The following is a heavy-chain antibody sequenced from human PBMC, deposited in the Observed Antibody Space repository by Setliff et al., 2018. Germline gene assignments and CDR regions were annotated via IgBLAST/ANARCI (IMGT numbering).Heavy chain of an antibody. Sequence: SETLSLTCTVSDVSISGYYWSWTRQPPGKGLEWIGYIDYSGSTNYNPSLKSRVTISLDTSKNQFSLNLNSATAADTAVYYCARHALSFDSAWDVWGKGTTVTVSS. CDR1: DVSISGYY. J-gene: IGHJ6*04. CDR3: ARHALSFDSAWDV. V-gene: IGHV4-59*08. D-gene: IGHD3-9*01. CDR2: IDYSGST.